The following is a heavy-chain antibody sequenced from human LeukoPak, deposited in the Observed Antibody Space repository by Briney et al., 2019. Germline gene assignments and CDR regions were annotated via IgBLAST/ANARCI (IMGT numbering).Heavy chain of an antibody. D-gene: IGHD1-26*01. CDR1: GFNFEDYA. J-gene: IGHJ4*02. CDR3: TREVERGGSYWGGDS. Sequence: GGSLRLSCATSGFNFEDYAVSWVRQAPGKGLEWVGLITSKAYGGTTELAASVKGRFSISRDESKPIAYLQMNSLKIEDTGVYYCTREVERGGSYWGGDSWGQGTQVTVSS. V-gene: IGHV3-49*04. CDR2: ITSKAYGGTT.